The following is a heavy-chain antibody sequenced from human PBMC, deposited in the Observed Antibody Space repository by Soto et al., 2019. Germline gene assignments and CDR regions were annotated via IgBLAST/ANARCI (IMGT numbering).Heavy chain of an antibody. CDR1: GFSLSTSGMC. V-gene: IGHV2-70*01. CDR2: IDWDDDK. Sequence: SGPTLVNPTQTLTLTCTFSGFSLSTSGMCVSWIRQPPGKALEWLALIDWDDDKYYSTSLKTRLTISKDTSKNQVVLTMTNMGPVDTATYYCARRVIVATIAGYYYYGMDVWGQGTTVTVSS. D-gene: IGHD5-12*01. CDR3: ARRVIVATIAGYYYYGMDV. J-gene: IGHJ6*02.